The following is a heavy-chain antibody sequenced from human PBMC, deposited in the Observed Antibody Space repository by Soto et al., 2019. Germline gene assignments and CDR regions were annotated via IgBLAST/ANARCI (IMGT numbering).Heavy chain of an antibody. V-gene: IGHV1-2*04. CDR3: ARDWGHYYGSGSFPSPHPSDI. D-gene: IGHD3-10*01. Sequence: QVQLVQSGAEVKKPGASVKVSCKASGYTFTDYYLHWVRQAPGQGLEWMGWINPNSGGTHYAQKFQGWVTMTRDTSITTAYMELNRLTSDDTAVYYCARDWGHYYGSGSFPSPHPSDIWVQGTLVTVSS. CDR2: INPNSGGT. CDR1: GYTFTDYY. J-gene: IGHJ4*02.